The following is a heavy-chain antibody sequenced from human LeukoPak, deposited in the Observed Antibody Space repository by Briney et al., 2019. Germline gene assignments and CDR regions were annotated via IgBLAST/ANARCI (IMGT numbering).Heavy chain of an antibody. V-gene: IGHV3-30*04. Sequence: PGRSLRLSCAASGFTFSSYAMHWVRQAPGKGLEWVAVISYDGSNKYYADSVKGRFTISRDNSKNTLYLQMNSLRAEDTAVYYCAGDYYGDSISYFDYWGQGTLVTVSS. D-gene: IGHD4-17*01. CDR3: AGDYYGDSISYFDY. CDR2: ISYDGSNK. CDR1: GFTFSSYA. J-gene: IGHJ4*02.